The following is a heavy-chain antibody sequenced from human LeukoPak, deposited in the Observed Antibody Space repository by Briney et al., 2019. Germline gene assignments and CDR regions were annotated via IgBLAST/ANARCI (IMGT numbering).Heavy chain of an antibody. CDR2: INPSGGST. D-gene: IGHD4-11*01. V-gene: IGHV1-46*01. CDR1: GYTFTSYY. J-gene: IGHJ5*02. CDR3: ARDATSYSNYVTAWFDP. Sequence: ASVKVSCKASGYTFTSYYMHWVRQAPGQGLEWMRIINPSGGSTSYAQKFQGRVTMTRDMSTSTVYMELSSLRSEDTAVYYCARDATSYSNYVTAWFDPWGQGTLVTVSS.